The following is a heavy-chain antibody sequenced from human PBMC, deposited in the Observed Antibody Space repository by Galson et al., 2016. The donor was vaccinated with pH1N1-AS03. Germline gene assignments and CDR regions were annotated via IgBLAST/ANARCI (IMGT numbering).Heavy chain of an antibody. Sequence: SETLSLTCTVSGASITSNYWSWLRQPPGKVLEWIGNIHDSGSTNYNPSLKSRVTISVDTSKNQFSLNLSSVTAADTAVYYCARVDTTGFYFVFDSWGQGTLVTVSS. CDR1: GASITSNY. CDR3: ARVDTTGFYFVFDS. V-gene: IGHV4-59*01. CDR2: IHDSGST. D-gene: IGHD3-9*01. J-gene: IGHJ5*01.